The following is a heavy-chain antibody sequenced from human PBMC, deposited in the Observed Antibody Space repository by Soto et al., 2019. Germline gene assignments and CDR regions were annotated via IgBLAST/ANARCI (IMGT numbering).Heavy chain of an antibody. Sequence: VASVKVSCKASGGTFSSYAISWVRQAPGQGLEWMGGIIPIFGTANYAQKFQGRVTITADESTSTAYMELRSLRSDDTAVYYCARVETYYYDSSGYYNWFDPWGEGTLVTVSS. CDR2: IIPIFGTA. CDR1: GGTFSSYA. D-gene: IGHD3-22*01. CDR3: ARVETYYYDSSGYYNWFDP. J-gene: IGHJ5*02. V-gene: IGHV1-69*13.